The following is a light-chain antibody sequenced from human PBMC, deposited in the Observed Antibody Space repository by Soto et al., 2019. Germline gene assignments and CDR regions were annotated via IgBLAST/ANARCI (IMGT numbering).Light chain of an antibody. CDR3: QQYRMSPNT. J-gene: IGKJ5*01. Sequence: EIVMTQSPATLSVSPGERATLSCRAGQSVNINLAWSQQKPGQGPRLXXAGXFTRATGSPARFSGSGSATDFSLTIRGLKPEDFAVYYCQQYRMSPNTFGQGTRLEIK. CDR2: GXF. V-gene: IGKV3D-15*01. CDR1: QSVNIN.